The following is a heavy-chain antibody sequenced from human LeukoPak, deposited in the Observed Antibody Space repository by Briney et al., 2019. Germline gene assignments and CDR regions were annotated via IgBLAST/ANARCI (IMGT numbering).Heavy chain of an antibody. CDR3: ARDHGRVDYYDLNWFDP. V-gene: IGHV1-69*13. CDR1: GGTFISYA. Sequence: ASVKVSCKASGGTFISYAISWVRQAPGQGLEWMGGIIPIFGTANYAQKFQGRVTITADESTSTAYMELSSLRSEDTAVYYCARDHGRVDYYDLNWFDPWGQGTLVTVSS. CDR2: IIPIFGTA. J-gene: IGHJ5*02. D-gene: IGHD3-22*01.